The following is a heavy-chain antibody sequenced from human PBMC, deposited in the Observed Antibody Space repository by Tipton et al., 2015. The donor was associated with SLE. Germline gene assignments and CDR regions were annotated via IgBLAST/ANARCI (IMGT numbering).Heavy chain of an antibody. CDR3: GRGVRPVSGSYVFGF. J-gene: IGHJ4*02. CDR1: GYTFTSFD. Sequence: QVQLVQSGAEVKKPGASVKVSCKASGYTFTSFDINWVRQASGQGLEWMGWMNPNSGSTVYAQKFQGRVTMTRNTSMSTAYMDLRSLKSEDTGVYFRGRGVRPVSGSYVFGFWGQGTLVPVSS. CDR2: MNPNSGST. V-gene: IGHV1-8*01. D-gene: IGHD3-10*01.